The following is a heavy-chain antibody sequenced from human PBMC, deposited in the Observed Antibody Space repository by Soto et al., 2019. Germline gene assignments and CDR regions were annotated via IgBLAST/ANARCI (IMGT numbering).Heavy chain of an antibody. Sequence: GGSLRLSCAASGFTFSSFAMNWVRQAPGKGLEWVCALSDNGRRTYYADSVKGRFTISRDSASNSLFLQMTSLRAEDTAVYHCARASGNDWYSDYWGQGALVTVSS. CDR3: ARASGNDWYSDY. D-gene: IGHD5-12*01. CDR1: GFTFSSFA. CDR2: LSDNGRRT. V-gene: IGHV3-23*01. J-gene: IGHJ4*02.